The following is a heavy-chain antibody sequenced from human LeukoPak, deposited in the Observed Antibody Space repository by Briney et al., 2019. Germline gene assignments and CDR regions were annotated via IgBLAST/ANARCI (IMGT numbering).Heavy chain of an antibody. CDR1: GYTFTSYY. J-gene: IGHJ6*02. Sequence: ASVKVSCKASGYTFTSYYMHWVRQAPGQGLEWMGWLNPDTGATDIAQKFQGRVAMTRDTSISAAYMELSRLRSDDTAVYFCTRDHCSYINCYEDYYYGMDVWGQGTTVTVSS. CDR3: TRDHCSYINCYEDYYYGMDV. CDR2: LNPDTGAT. D-gene: IGHD2-15*01. V-gene: IGHV1-2*02.